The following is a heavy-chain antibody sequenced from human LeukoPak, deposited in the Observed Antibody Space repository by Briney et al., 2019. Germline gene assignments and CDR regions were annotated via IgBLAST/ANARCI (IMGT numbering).Heavy chain of an antibody. V-gene: IGHV1-46*01. CDR2: IYPRDGST. CDR1: GYTFTGYY. Sequence: ASVKVSCKASGYTFTGYYIHWVRQAPGQGLEWMGMIYPRDGSTSYAQKFQGRVTVTRDTSTSTVHMELSGLRSEDTAVYYCARDQEGFDYWGQGTQVTVSS. CDR3: ARDQEGFDY. J-gene: IGHJ4*02.